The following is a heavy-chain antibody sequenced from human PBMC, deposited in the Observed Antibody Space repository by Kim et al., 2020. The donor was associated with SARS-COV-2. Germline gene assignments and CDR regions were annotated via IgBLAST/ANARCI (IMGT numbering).Heavy chain of an antibody. J-gene: IGHJ3*02. Sequence: ASGKGRFTISRGNSKNTLYLQMNGLRAEDTAVYYCARESVPIVRGAFDIWGQGTMVTVSS. D-gene: IGHD3-22*01. CDR3: ARESVPIVRGAFDI. V-gene: IGHV3-30*07.